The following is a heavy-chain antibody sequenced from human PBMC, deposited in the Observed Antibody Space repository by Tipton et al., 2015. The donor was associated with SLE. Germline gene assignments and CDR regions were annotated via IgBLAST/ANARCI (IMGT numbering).Heavy chain of an antibody. CDR2: IYYSGST. D-gene: IGHD6-13*01. J-gene: IGHJ4*02. V-gene: IGHV4-59*01. CDR3: ARVDGHSSSGRRRFDY. Sequence: TLSLTCTVSGGSISSYYWSWIRQPPGKGLEWIGYIYYSGSTNYNPSLKSRVTISVDTAKNQFSLKLSSVTAADTAVYYCARVDGHSSSGRRRFDYWGQGTLVTVSS. CDR1: GGSISSYY.